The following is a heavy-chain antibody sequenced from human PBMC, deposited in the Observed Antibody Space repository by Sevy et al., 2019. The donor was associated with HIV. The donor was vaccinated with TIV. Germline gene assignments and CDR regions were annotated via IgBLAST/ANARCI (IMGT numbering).Heavy chain of an antibody. CDR3: ARHVRELLEDDAFDI. V-gene: IGHV4-38-2*01. CDR2: IFESGCT. CDR1: GYSISSGYY. J-gene: IGHJ3*02. D-gene: IGHD1-26*01. Sequence: SETLSLTCAVSGYSISSGYYWGWIRQPPGKGLEWIGSIFESGCTYYNTSLKSRVTISVDTSKNQFSLNLSSVTAADSAVYYCARHVRELLEDDAFDIWGQGTMVTVSS.